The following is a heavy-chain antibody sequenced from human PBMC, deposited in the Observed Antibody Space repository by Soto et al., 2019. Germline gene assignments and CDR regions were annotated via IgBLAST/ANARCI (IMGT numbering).Heavy chain of an antibody. V-gene: IGHV1-69*04. CDR3: ARDYCSSTSCYPYDY. Sequence: ASVKVSCKASGGTFSSYTISWVRQAPGQGLEWMGRIIPILGIANYAQKFQGRVTITADKSTSTAYMELSSLRSEDTAVYYCARDYCSSTSCYPYDYWGQGTLVTVS. CDR2: IIPILGIA. J-gene: IGHJ4*02. CDR1: GGTFSSYT. D-gene: IGHD2-2*01.